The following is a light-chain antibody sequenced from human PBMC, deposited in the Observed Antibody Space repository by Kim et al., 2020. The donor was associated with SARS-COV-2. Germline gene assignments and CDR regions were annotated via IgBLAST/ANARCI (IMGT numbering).Light chain of an antibody. J-gene: IGKJ2*03. CDR2: WAS. CDR3: QQYYSTPPS. Sequence: RATLNSKSGQPVLYNSNNKNYLAWYQQKPGQAPKLLIYWASIRESGVSDRFSGSGSETDFTLTISSLQAEDVAVYYCQQYYSTPPSFGQGTKLEI. V-gene: IGKV4-1*01. CDR1: QPVLYNSNNKNY.